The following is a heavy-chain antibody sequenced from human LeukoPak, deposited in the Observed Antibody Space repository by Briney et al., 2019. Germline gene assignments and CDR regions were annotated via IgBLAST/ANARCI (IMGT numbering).Heavy chain of an antibody. V-gene: IGHV4-31*03. CDR1: GGSISSSGYY. CDR3: ARGGGMVLYYFDY. CDR2: IYYSGST. J-gene: IGHJ4*02. Sequence: SETLSLTCTVSGGSISSSGYYWSWIRQHPGKGLEWIGYIYYSGSTYYNPSLKSRVTISVDTSKNQFSLKLSSVTAADTAVYYCARGGGMVLYYFDYWGQGTLVTVSS. D-gene: IGHD3-10*01.